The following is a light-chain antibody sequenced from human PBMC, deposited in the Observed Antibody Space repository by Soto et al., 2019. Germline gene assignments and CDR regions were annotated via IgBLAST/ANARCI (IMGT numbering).Light chain of an antibody. J-gene: IGLJ2*01. CDR2: DVT. CDR1: SSDVGGYNY. V-gene: IGLV2-14*03. Sequence: QSALTQPASVSGSPGQSITISCTGTSSDVGGYNYVCWYQQHPGKAPKLIIYDVTNRPSGLSNRFSGSKSGNTASLSISGLQAEDAADYYCSSYTSSSTVVFGGGTKLTVL. CDR3: SSYTSSSTVV.